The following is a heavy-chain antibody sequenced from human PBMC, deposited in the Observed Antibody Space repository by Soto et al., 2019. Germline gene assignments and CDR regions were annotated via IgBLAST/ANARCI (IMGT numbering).Heavy chain of an antibody. V-gene: IGHV3-30*18. CDR3: AKSKPDLLRYFDLYYFDY. J-gene: IGHJ4*02. CDR2: ISYDGSNK. Sequence: GGSLRLSCAASGFTFSSYGMHWVRQAPGKGLEWVAVISYDGSNKYYADSVKGRFTISRDNSKNTLYLQMNSLRAEDTAVYYCAKSKPDLLRYFDLYYFDYWGQGTLVTSPQ. CDR1: GFTFSSYG. D-gene: IGHD3-9*01.